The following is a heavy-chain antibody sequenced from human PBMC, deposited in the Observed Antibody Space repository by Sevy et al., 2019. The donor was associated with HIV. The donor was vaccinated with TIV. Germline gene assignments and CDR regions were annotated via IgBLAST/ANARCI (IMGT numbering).Heavy chain of an antibody. CDR3: VSLFLSYRSGWSYFDY. Sequence: GGSLRLSCAISGFSVNDKYIIWVRQAPGKGLEWVSVIFSSGSTYYADAAKGRFTISRDNSKNTVYLQMNSLRAEDTAVYYCVSLFLSYRSGWSYFDYWGQGSLVTVSS. CDR1: GFSVNDKY. CDR2: IFSSGST. J-gene: IGHJ4*02. V-gene: IGHV3-66*02. D-gene: IGHD6-19*01.